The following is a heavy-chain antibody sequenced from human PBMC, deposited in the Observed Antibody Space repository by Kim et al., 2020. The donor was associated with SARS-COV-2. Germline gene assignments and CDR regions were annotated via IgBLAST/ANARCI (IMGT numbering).Heavy chain of an antibody. CDR3: AKSFGSGLITFGGLEDAFDI. CDR1: GFTFGTYA. J-gene: IGHJ3*02. V-gene: IGHV3-23*01. CDR2: ISASGSST. D-gene: IGHD3-16*01. Sequence: GGSLRLSCAASGFTFGTYAMTWVRQAPGKGLEWVSLISASGSSTYYADSVKGRFTVSRDNSKNMLHLQMNSLRAEDTAVHYCAKSFGSGLITFGGLEDAFDIWGQGTMVTVSS.